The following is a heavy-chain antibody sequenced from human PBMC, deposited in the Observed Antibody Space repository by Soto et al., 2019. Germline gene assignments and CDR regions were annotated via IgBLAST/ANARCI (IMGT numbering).Heavy chain of an antibody. Sequence: DVQLLESGGGLVQPGGSLRLSCATSGFTFGNYGMNRVRQAPGKGLEWVSGISGGGGNTYYADSVKGRFTISRDPSKNTVFLEMNSLRAEDTAVYYCAKGFIVVVTVLRPDDAFEVWGQGTLVTVSS. J-gene: IGHJ3*01. V-gene: IGHV3-23*01. CDR2: ISGGGGNT. CDR3: AKGFIVVVTVLRPDDAFEV. CDR1: GFTFGNYG. D-gene: IGHD2-21*02.